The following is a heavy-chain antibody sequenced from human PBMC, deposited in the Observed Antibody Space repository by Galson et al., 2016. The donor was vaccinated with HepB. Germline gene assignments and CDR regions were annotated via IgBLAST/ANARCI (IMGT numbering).Heavy chain of an antibody. CDR1: GFTFNKFP. Sequence: SLRLSCAASGFTFNKFPMHWVRQAPGKGPEWLAVISNDGSKTYYADSVRGRFTVSRDNSQNTLYVQVNSLRADDTAVYYCARDRFDSEMVRWYSGNWYRLVFDYWGQGALVTVTS. J-gene: IGHJ4*02. V-gene: IGHV3-30*04. D-gene: IGHD6-13*01. CDR3: ARDRFDSEMVRWYSGNWYRLVFDY. CDR2: ISNDGSKT.